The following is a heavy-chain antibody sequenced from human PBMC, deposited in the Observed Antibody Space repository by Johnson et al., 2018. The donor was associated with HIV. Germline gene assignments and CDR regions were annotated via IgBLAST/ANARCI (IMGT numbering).Heavy chain of an antibody. CDR3: AREDVSSGEAGTFDI. CDR1: GLTLTTII. CDR2: ISHDGTTT. Sequence: QVQLVESGGGLVQPGGSLRVSCEVSGLTLTTIIVHWARQAPGKGPEWVSLISHDGTTTAYADSVKGRYTVSRDISTNTVYLQMNSLSPEDTAVYYCAREDVSSGEAGTFDIWGQGTLVTGSS. J-gene: IGHJ3*02. D-gene: IGHD6-19*01. V-gene: IGHV3-30*04.